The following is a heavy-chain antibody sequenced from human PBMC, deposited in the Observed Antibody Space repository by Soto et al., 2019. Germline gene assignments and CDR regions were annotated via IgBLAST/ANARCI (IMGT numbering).Heavy chain of an antibody. CDR1: GGTFSGYA. V-gene: IGHV1-69*06. J-gene: IGHJ3*02. Sequence: SVKVSCKGSGGTFSGYAISWVRQAPGQGLEWMGGIIPIFGTANYAQKFQGRVTITADKSTSTAYMELSSLRSEDTAVYYCASGGATAAFDIWGQGTMVTVSS. D-gene: IGHD1-26*01. CDR3: ASGGATAAFDI. CDR2: IIPIFGTA.